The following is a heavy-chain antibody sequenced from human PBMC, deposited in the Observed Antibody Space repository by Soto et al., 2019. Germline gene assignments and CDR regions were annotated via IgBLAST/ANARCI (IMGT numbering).Heavy chain of an antibody. CDR2: ISYDGSNK. D-gene: IGHD2-21*01. CDR1: GFTFSSYG. J-gene: IGHJ4*02. CDR3: AKDLFAGLEY. V-gene: IGHV3-30*18. Sequence: QVQLVESGGGVVQPGRSLRLSCAASGFTFSSYGMHWVRQAPGKGLEWVAVISYDGSNKYYADSVKGRFTISRDNSKNALYLQISSLRAEDTAVYYCAKDLFAGLEYWGQGTLVTVSS.